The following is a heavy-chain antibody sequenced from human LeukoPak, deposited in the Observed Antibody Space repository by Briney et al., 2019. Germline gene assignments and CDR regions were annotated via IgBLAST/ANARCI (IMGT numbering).Heavy chain of an antibody. D-gene: IGHD4-17*01. CDR2: IYYSGST. V-gene: IGHV4-59*11. CDR1: GGSFSGHY. CDR3: ASALAYGDYLAY. J-gene: IGHJ4*02. Sequence: SETLSLTCAVYGGSFSGHYWSWIRQPPGKGLEWIGYIYYSGSTNYNPSLKSRVTISVDTSKNQFSLKLSSVTAADTAVYYCASALAYGDYLAYWGQGTLVTVSS.